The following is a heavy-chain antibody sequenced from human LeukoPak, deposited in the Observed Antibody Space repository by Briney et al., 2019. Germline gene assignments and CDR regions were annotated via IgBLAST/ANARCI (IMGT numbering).Heavy chain of an antibody. Sequence: HGRSLRLSCVPSGFTFSTYNMNWVRQAPGKGREWVSFISSGSEIIYYADSVKGRFTVSRDNDKKSLYLQMNSLRDVDTAVYYCARNPAGIGDYLGQGSLVTVSS. CDR2: ISSGSEII. CDR1: GFTFSTYN. D-gene: IGHD1-26*01. V-gene: IGHV3-48*02. CDR3: ARNPAGIGDY. J-gene: IGHJ4*02.